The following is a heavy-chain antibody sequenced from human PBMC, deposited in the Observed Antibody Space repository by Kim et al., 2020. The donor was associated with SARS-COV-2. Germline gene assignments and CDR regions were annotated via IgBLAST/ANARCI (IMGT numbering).Heavy chain of an antibody. CDR1: GFTFSSYA. D-gene: IGHD3-22*01. V-gene: IGHV3-23*01. CDR2: ISGSGGST. J-gene: IGHJ4*02. CDR3: AKDTGYDSSGYYTTLDY. Sequence: GGVLRLSCAASGFTFSSYAMSWVRQAPGKGLEWVSAISGSGGSTYYADSVKGRFTISRDNSKNTLYLQMNSLRAEDTAVYYCAKDTGYDSSGYYTTLDYWGQGTLVTVSS.